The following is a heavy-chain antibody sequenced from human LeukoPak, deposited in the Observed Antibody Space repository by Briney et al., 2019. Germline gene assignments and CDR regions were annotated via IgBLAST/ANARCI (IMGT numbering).Heavy chain of an antibody. CDR3: ARDKGSGWSWASNDNWFDP. D-gene: IGHD6-19*01. V-gene: IGHV3-21*01. CDR2: ITTATSSYI. J-gene: IGHJ5*02. Sequence: PGGSLRLSCAASGFTFSSHDMNWVRQAPGKGLEWVSSITTATSSYIYYADSVKGRFTISRDDAKNSLYLQVDSLRAEDTAVYYCARDKGSGWSWASNDNWFDPWGQGTLVTVSS. CDR1: GFTFSSHD.